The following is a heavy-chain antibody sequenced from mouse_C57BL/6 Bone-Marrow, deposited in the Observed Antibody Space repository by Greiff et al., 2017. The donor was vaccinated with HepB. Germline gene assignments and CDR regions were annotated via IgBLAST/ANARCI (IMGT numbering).Heavy chain of an antibody. V-gene: IGHV1-80*01. CDR2: IYPGDGDT. J-gene: IGHJ1*03. CDR3: ARYDYFYWYFDV. CDR1: GYAFSSYW. D-gene: IGHD2-4*01. Sequence: QVQLKESGAELVKPGASVKISCKASGYAFSSYWMNWVKQRPGKGLEWIGQIYPGDGDTNYNGKFKGKATLTADKSSSTAYMQLSSLTSEDSAVYDCARYDYFYWYFDVWGTGTTVTVSS.